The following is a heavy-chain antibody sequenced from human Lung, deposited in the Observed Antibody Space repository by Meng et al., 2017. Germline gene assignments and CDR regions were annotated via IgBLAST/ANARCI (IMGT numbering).Heavy chain of an antibody. D-gene: IGHD3-22*01. CDR1: GASIISGTYY. CDR2: IHYSGST. V-gene: IGHV4-31*03. J-gene: IGHJ5*02. Sequence: QVQMQESGPGLVKPSPTLYLTRTVFGASIISGTYYWGWIRQLPGKGVEWIAYIHYSGSTYYSPSLKSRVTISVDTSKNQLSLKLSSMTAADTAVYYCARYVFDSSSLYSNWFDPWGQGTLVTVSS. CDR3: ARYVFDSSSLYSNWFDP.